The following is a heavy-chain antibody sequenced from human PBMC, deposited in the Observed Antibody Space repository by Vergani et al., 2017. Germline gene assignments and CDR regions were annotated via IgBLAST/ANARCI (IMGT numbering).Heavy chain of an antibody. D-gene: IGHD3-9*01. V-gene: IGHV1-69*01. CDR3: ARAKTPKIDMLTGSYYYYYMDV. CDR2: IIPIFGTA. J-gene: IGHJ6*03. CDR1: GGTFSSYA. Sequence: QVQLVQSGAEVKKPGSSVKVSCKASGGTFSSYAISWVRQAPGQGLEWMGGIIPIFGTANYAQKFQGRVTITADESTSTAYMERSSLRSEDTAVYYCARAKTPKIDMLTGSYYYYYMDVWGKGTTVTVSS.